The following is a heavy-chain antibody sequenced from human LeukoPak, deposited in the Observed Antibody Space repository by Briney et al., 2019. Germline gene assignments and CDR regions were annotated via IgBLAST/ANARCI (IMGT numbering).Heavy chain of an antibody. J-gene: IGHJ5*02. V-gene: IGHV3-21*06. CDR3: ARKEGGQLVNTRRWFDP. CDR1: GFTFNTYS. D-gene: IGHD6-13*01. CDR2: ISTRSSYI. Sequence: GGSLRLSCAASGFTFNTYSMTWVRQAPGKGLEWVSYISTRSSYIYYADSVKGRFTISRDNAKNSLYLHMNSLRAEDTAVYYCARKEGGQLVNTRRWFDPWGQGTLVTVSS.